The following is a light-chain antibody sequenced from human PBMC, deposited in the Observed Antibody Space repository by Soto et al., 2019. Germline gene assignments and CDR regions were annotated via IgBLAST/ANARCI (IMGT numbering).Light chain of an antibody. CDR2: GAY. J-gene: IGKJ1*01. CDR1: QSVSSN. Sequence: DIVMTQSPATLSVSPGERATLSCRASQSVSSNLAWYQQKRGQAPRLLMYGAYTRATGIPVRFSGRGSGTEFTLIISSLQSEDFAVYYCQQYYDWPRTFGQGTKVDIK. V-gene: IGKV3-15*01. CDR3: QQYYDWPRT.